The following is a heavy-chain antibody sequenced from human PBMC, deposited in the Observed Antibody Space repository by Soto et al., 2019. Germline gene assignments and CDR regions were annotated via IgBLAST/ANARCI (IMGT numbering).Heavy chain of an antibody. CDR1: GYTFTGYY. Sequence: GASVKVSCKASGYTFTGYYMHWVRQAPGQGLEWMGWISPNSGGTNYAQKFQGWVTMTRDTSISTAYMELSRLRSDDTAVYYCASALPDTAMVYYYYYGMDVWGQGTTVTVSS. D-gene: IGHD5-18*01. V-gene: IGHV1-2*04. J-gene: IGHJ6*02. CDR2: ISPNSGGT. CDR3: ASALPDTAMVYYYYYGMDV.